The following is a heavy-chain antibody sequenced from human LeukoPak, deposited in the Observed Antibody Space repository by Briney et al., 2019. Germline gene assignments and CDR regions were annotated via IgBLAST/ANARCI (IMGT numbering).Heavy chain of an antibody. J-gene: IGHJ4*02. CDR1: GFTFSSYS. Sequence: PGGSLRLSCAASGFTFSSYSMNWVRQAPGKGLEWVSSISSSSTYTYYADSLKGRFTISRDNAKNSVYLQVSSLRAEDTAVYYCARDLSGDSIPDYWGQGTLVTVSS. D-gene: IGHD4-17*01. V-gene: IGHV3-21*01. CDR2: ISSSSTYT. CDR3: ARDLSGDSIPDY.